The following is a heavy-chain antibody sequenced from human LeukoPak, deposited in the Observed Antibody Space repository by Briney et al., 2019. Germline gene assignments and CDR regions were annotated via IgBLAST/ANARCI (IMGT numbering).Heavy chain of an antibody. V-gene: IGHV3-30*03. D-gene: IGHD2-15*01. CDR3: ARGSVGTPPPFDF. Sequence: GGSLRLSCATSGFIFTNAWMKWVRQPPGKGLEWVTLTSGDGTTQSYADFVKGRFTISRDNSRNTLYLQMNSLRAEDTAVYYCARGSVGTPPPFDFWGQGALVTVSS. CDR1: GFIFTNAW. J-gene: IGHJ4*02. CDR2: TSGDGTTQ.